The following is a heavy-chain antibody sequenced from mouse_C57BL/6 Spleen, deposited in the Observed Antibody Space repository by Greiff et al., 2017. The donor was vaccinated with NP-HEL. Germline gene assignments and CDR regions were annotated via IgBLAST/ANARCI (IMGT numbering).Heavy chain of an antibody. CDR3: ARGYSNYLDY. V-gene: IGHV1-80*01. CDR1: GYAFSSYW. D-gene: IGHD2-5*01. CDR2: IYPGDGDT. Sequence: VQGVESGAELVKPGASVKISCKASGYAFSSYWMNWVKQRPGQGLEWIGQIYPGDGDTNYNGKFKGKATLTADKSSSTAYLQLSSLTSEDSAVYFCARGYSNYLDYWGQGTTLTVSS. J-gene: IGHJ2*01.